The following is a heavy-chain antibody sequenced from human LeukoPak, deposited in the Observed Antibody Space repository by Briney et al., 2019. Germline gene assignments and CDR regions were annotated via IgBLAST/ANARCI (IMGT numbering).Heavy chain of an antibody. J-gene: IGHJ4*01. CDR3: ARARCSSTSCPQVDY. CDR1: GYTFTRYG. D-gene: IGHD2-2*01. V-gene: IGHV1-18*01. Sequence: ASVKVSCKASGYTFTRYGISWVRQAPGQGLEWMGWISAYNGNTNYAQKLQGRVTMTTDTSTSTAYMELRSLRSDDTAVYYCARARCSSTSCPQVDYWGQGTLVTVSS. CDR2: ISAYNGNT.